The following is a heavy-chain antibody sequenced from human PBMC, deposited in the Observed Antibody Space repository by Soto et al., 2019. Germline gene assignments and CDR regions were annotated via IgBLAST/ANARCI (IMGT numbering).Heavy chain of an antibody. CDR2: IYYSGIT. D-gene: IGHD3-22*01. CDR3: ARVDYDSSGYPTYFFDY. Sequence: SETLSLTCTVSGGSVSSGTYYWSWIRQPPGKGLEWIGYIYYSGITNYTPSLKSRVTISVDMSKNQFYLKLSSVTAADTAVYYCARVDYDSSGYPTYFFDYWGQGTLVTVSS. V-gene: IGHV4-61*01. J-gene: IGHJ4*02. CDR1: GGSVSSGTYY.